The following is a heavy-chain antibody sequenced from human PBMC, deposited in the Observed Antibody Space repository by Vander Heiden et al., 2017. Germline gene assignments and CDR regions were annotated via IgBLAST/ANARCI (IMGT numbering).Heavy chain of an antibody. CDR2: IYSGDNT. CDR3: ASIDNSGWYSVY. D-gene: IGHD6-19*01. J-gene: IGHJ4*02. V-gene: IGHV3-53*02. Sequence: EVQLVETGGGLIQPGGSLRLSCAASGFTVSSNYMTWVRQAPGKRLEWVSVIYSGDNTYYAGSAKGRFTISRDNSKNTLYLQMNNLRAGDTAVYYCASIDNSGWYSVYWGQGTLVTVSS. CDR1: GFTVSSNY.